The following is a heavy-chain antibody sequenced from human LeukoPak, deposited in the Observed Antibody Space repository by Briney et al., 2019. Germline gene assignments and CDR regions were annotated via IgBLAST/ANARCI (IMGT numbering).Heavy chain of an antibody. J-gene: IGHJ6*02. Sequence: GASVKVSCKASGYTFTSYDINWVRQATGQGLEWMGWMNPNSGNTGYAQKFQGRVTMTRNTSISTAHMELSSLRSEDTAVYYCARVNSPDYGYYYYYGMDVWGQGTTVTVSS. CDR3: ARVNSPDYGYYYYYGMDV. CDR2: MNPNSGNT. CDR1: GYTFTSYD. D-gene: IGHD3-16*01. V-gene: IGHV1-8*01.